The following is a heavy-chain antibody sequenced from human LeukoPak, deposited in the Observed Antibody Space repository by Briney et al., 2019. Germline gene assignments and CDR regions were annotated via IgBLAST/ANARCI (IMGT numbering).Heavy chain of an antibody. J-gene: IGHJ4*02. CDR1: GFTFSDYG. V-gene: IGHV3-33*01. D-gene: IGHD3-16*01. Sequence: GGSLRLSCAASGFTFSDYGIHWVRQAPGKGLEWVAVIWYDGSNKYYADSVKGRFTISRDNSKNTLYLQTNSLRAEDTAVYYCARGMGYYFDYWGRGTLVTVSS. CDR3: ARGMGYYFDY. CDR2: IWYDGSNK.